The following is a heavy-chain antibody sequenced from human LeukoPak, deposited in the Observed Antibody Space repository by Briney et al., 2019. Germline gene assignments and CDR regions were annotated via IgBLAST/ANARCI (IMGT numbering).Heavy chain of an antibody. CDR2: ILTSGTT. CDR1: NGSISSDH. CDR3: ARLRVSGTYLYYFDY. Sequence: SETLSLTCTVSNGSISSDHWSWVRQPPGKGLEWIGYILTSGTTNYNPSLKSRLTISVDTSKNKFTLKLSSVTAADTAVYYCARLRVSGTYLYYFDYWGQGTLATVSS. J-gene: IGHJ4*02. D-gene: IGHD3-10*01. V-gene: IGHV4-4*09.